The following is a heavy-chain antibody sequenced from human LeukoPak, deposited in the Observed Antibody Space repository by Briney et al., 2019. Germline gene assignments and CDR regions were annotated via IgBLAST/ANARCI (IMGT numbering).Heavy chain of an antibody. D-gene: IGHD3-22*01. V-gene: IGHV4-34*01. J-gene: IGHJ4*02. CDR2: INHSGST. Sequence: SETLSLTCAVYGGSFSGYYWSWIRQPPGEGLEWIGEINHSGSTNYNPSLKSRVTISVDTSKNQFSLKLSSVTAADTAVYYCARLLPIKTVDYWGQGTLVTVSS. CDR1: GGSFSGYY. CDR3: ARLLPIKTVDY.